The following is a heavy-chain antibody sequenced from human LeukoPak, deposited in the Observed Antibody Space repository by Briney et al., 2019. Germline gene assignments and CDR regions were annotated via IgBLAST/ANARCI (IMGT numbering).Heavy chain of an antibody. J-gene: IGHJ4*02. D-gene: IGHD4-11*01. CDR2: IYTSGST. CDR1: GGSISGSY. V-gene: IGHV4-4*07. CDR3: ARADTNDYSNYGLDY. Sequence: SETLSLTCTVSGGSISGSYWNWVRQPAEKGLEWIGRIYTSGSTNYNPSLKSRVTMSVDTSKNQFSLKLSSVTAAGTAVYYCARADTNDYSNYGLDYWGQGTLVTVSS.